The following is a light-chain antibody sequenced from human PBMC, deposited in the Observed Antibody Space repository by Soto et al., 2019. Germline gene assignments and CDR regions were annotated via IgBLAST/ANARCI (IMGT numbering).Light chain of an antibody. CDR1: SGDIGGYNY. CDR2: EVT. V-gene: IGLV2-14*01. Sequence: QSALTQPASVSGSPGQSITISCTGTSGDIGGYNYVSWYQQHPGKAPKLMISEVTNRPSGVSNRVSGSKSGNTASLTISGLQAEDEADYYCSSYTTNITPVVFGGGTKVTVL. CDR3: SSYTTNITPVV. J-gene: IGLJ2*01.